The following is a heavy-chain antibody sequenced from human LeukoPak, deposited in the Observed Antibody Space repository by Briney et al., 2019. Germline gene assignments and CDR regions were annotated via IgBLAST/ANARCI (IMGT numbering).Heavy chain of an antibody. Sequence: GGSLRLSCAASGFTFSSYWMSWVRQAPGKGLEWVANIKQDGSEKYYVDSVKGRFTISRDNAKNSLYLQMNSLRAEDTAVYYCARPGHLGGYCSSTSCYMVDYWGQGTLVTVSS. V-gene: IGHV3-7*01. D-gene: IGHD2-2*02. J-gene: IGHJ4*02. CDR2: IKQDGSEK. CDR3: ARPGHLGGYCSSTSCYMVDY. CDR1: GFTFSSYW.